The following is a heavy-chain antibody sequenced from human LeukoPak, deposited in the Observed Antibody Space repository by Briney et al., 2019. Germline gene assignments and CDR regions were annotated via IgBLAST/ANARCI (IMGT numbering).Heavy chain of an antibody. CDR3: SGERAGTIVDY. D-gene: IGHD6-13*01. J-gene: IGHJ4*02. V-gene: IGHV4-39*07. CDR1: GLSISSNTYY. CDR2: IYHTGGP. Sequence: SETLSLTCAVSGLSISSNTYYWGWIRQPPGRGLEWIGSIYHTGGPYNNPSLKSRVTMSIDMSKNQFSLSLTSVTAADAAVYYCSGERAGTIVDYWGQGTLVTVSS.